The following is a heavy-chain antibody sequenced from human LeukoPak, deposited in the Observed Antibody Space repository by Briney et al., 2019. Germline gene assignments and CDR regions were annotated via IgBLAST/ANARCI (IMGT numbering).Heavy chain of an antibody. D-gene: IGHD3-10*01. CDR3: AVGDYYGSGSYKPPPFDY. J-gene: IGHJ4*02. CDR2: IRYDGCNK. Sequence: GGSLRLSCAASGFTFSSYGMHWVRQAPGKGLEWVAFIRYDGCNKYYADSVKGRFTISRDNSKNTLYLQMNSLRAEDTAVYYCAVGDYYGSGSYKPPPFDYWGQGTLVTVSS. V-gene: IGHV3-30*02. CDR1: GFTFSSYG.